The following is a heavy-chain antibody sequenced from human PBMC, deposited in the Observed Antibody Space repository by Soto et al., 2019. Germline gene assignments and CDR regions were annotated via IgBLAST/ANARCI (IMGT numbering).Heavy chain of an antibody. J-gene: IGHJ4*02. CDR2: ISWNSDRL. CDR3: IKYLGGSHWAVHFDY. Sequence: EVQLVESGGGLVQPGRSLRLSCIGSGFNFDDYAMHWVRQTPGEGLERVSGISWNSDRLDYADSVKGRFTISRVNAKNSLYLQMNSLRAEDTALYYCIKYLGGSHWAVHFDYWGQGALVTVSS. V-gene: IGHV3-9*01. CDR1: GFNFDDYA. D-gene: IGHD1-26*01.